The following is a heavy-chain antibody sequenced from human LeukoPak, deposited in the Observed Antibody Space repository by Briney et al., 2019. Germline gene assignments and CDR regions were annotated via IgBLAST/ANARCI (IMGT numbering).Heavy chain of an antibody. D-gene: IGHD2-21*01. J-gene: IGHJ3*02. V-gene: IGHV1-69*05. Sequence: ASVKVSCKAAGVSFSSYAISWVRQAPGQGLEWMGRIIPIFGTANYAQKFQGRVTITTDESTSTAYMELSSLRSEDTAVYYCARVPSIAILRVVAFAIWGQRTMVTLSS. CDR2: IIPIFGTA. CDR1: GVSFSSYA. CDR3: ARVPSIAILRVVAFAI.